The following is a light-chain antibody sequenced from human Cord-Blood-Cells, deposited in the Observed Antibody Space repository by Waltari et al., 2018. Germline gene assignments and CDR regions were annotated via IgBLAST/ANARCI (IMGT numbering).Light chain of an antibody. Sequence: DIQMTQSPSSLSASVGDRVTITCRASQSISSYLNWYQQKPGKAPKLLIYAASSLSSGVPSRFSGSGSGTDFTLTISSLQPEDFATYYCQQSYSTLTFGGGTKVEIK. CDR1: QSISSY. CDR3: QQSYSTLT. V-gene: IGKV1-39*01. CDR2: AAS. J-gene: IGKJ4*01.